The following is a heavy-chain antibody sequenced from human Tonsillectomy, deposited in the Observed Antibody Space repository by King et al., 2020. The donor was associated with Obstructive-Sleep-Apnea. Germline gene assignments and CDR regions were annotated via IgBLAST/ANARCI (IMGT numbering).Heavy chain of an antibody. Sequence: VQLVQSGAEVKKPGESLKISCKGSGYIFTSYWIGWVRQMPGKGLEWMGIIYPGDSDTRYSPSFQGQVTISADKSISTAYLQWSSLKASDTAMYYCARRREGYCSSTSCYGYAFDIWGQGTMVTVSS. D-gene: IGHD2-2*01. CDR3: ARRREGYCSSTSCYGYAFDI. CDR1: GYIFTSYW. V-gene: IGHV5-51*01. CDR2: IYPGDSDT. J-gene: IGHJ3*02.